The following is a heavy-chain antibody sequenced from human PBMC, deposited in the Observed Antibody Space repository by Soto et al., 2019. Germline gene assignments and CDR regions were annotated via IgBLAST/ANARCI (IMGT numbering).Heavy chain of an antibody. J-gene: IGHJ3*02. D-gene: IGHD2-2*01. CDR2: INPSGGST. CDR1: GYTFTSYY. Sequence: GASVKVSCKASGYTFTSYYMHWVRQAPGQGLEWMGIINPSGGSTSHAQKFQGRVTMTRDTSTSTVYMELSSLRSEDTAVCYCARGPSRYCSSTSCYAGAFDIWGQGTMVTVSS. V-gene: IGHV1-46*03. CDR3: ARGPSRYCSSTSCYAGAFDI.